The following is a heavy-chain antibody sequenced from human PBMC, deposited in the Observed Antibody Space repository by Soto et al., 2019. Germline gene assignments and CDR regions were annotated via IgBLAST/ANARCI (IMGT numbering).Heavy chain of an antibody. Sequence: SETLSLTCTVSGGSINNNGYFWILIRQPPGSGLEWIGHIYNSGSTYSNPSLKSRLTISVDTSKNQFSLKLSSVTAADTAVYYCAKGPSGDKVDYWGQGTLVTVSS. CDR3: AKGPSGDKVDY. CDR2: IYNSGST. V-gene: IGHV4-30-4*01. D-gene: IGHD1-26*01. J-gene: IGHJ4*02. CDR1: GGSINNNGYF.